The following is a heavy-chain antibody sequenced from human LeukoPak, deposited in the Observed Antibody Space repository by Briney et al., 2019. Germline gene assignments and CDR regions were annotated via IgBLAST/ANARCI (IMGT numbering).Heavy chain of an antibody. D-gene: IGHD3-3*01. CDR2: IFYSGST. CDR3: ATHDFWSGLDAFDI. J-gene: IGHJ3*02. Sequence: PSETLPLTCTVSGGSISSYYWSWIRQPPGKGLEGVGYIFYSGSTNYNPSLKSRVTISVDTSKKQFSLKLSSVTAADTAVYYCATHDFWSGLDAFDIWGQGTMVTVSS. V-gene: IGHV4-59*01. CDR1: GGSISSYY.